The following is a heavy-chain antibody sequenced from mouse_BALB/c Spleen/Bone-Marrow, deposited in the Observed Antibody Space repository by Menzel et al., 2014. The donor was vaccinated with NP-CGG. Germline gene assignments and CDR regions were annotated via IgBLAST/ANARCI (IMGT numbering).Heavy chain of an antibody. CDR2: INPGTDYT. CDR1: GYTFTNSW. CDR3: ANYRTGFPY. D-gene: IGHD4-1*01. V-gene: IGHV1-7*01. Sequence: QVQLQQSGAELAKPGASVKMSCKASGYTFTNSWMHWVKQRPGQGLEWIGYINPGTDYTEYDQKFKDKATLTADRSSSTAYMQLSGLTSEDSAVYFCANYRTGFPYWGQGTLVTVSA. J-gene: IGHJ3*01.